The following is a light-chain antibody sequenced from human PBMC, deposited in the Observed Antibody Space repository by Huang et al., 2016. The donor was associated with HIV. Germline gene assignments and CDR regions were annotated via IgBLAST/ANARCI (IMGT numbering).Light chain of an antibody. CDR1: QSISNW. CDR3: QLYNPCST. V-gene: IGKV1-5*03. J-gene: IGKJ2*01. CDR2: KAS. Sequence: DIQMTQSPSTLSASVGDRVTITCRASQSISNWLAWYQQKPGKAPKLVIYKASNLERGVSSRFSGSGSGTEFTLTISSLQPDDTATYYCQLYNPCSTFGQGTKLEI.